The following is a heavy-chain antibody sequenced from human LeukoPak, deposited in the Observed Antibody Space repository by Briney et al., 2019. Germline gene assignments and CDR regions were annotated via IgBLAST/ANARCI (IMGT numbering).Heavy chain of an antibody. CDR3: ATYRQVLLPFES. CDR2: ISSSSSYI. J-gene: IGHJ4*02. D-gene: IGHD2-8*02. Sequence: GGSLRLSCAASGFTFSSYSMNWVRQAPGKGLEWVSSISSSSSYIYYADSVKGRFTISRDNSKSTLSLQMNSLRDEDTAIYYCATYRQVLLPFESWGQGTLVTVSS. CDR1: GFTFSSYS. V-gene: IGHV3-21*04.